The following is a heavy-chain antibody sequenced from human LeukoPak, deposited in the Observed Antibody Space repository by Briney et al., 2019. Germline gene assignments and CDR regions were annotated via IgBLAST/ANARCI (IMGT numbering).Heavy chain of an antibody. V-gene: IGHV3-7*03. CDR3: ATGAGCGY. J-gene: IGHJ4*02. CDR2: IKQDGSER. Sequence: GGPLRLSCAASGFTFSSYWMTWVRQAPGKGLEWVANIKQDGSERNYVDSVKGRFTISRDNAKNSLYLQMNTLRDEDTAVYYCATGAGCGYWGQGTLVTVSS. D-gene: IGHD6-19*01. CDR1: GFTFSSYW.